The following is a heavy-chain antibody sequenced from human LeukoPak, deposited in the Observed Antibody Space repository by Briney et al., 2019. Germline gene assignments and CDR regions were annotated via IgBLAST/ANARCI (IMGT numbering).Heavy chain of an antibody. Sequence: GGSLRLSCAASKLTFSRDRMSSVAQAPGKGLEWVAYMNKLGNEKNYLDSVKGRFTISRDNAKNSLYLQMTSLRAEDTAVYYCARGTYYYEFWGQGTLVTVSS. D-gene: IGHD3-16*01. J-gene: IGHJ4*02. CDR2: MNKLGNEK. CDR3: ARGTYYYEF. CDR1: KLTFSRDR. V-gene: IGHV3-7*04.